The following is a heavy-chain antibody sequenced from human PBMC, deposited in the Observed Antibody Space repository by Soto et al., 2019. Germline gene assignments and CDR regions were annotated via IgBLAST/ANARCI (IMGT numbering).Heavy chain of an antibody. CDR1: VAHINIGGYY. J-gene: IGHJ4*02. CDR2: IYFSGTT. V-gene: IGHV4-31*11. Sequence: TLCLSCVDFVAHINIGGYYGRWVRQLRGKGRAWIGYIYFSGTTYYNPSLESRVTISLETSQHQFSLKLTSVSAADTAVYYCASGDAWGVLLADWGQGTAVTVSS. CDR3: ASGDAWGVLLAD. D-gene: IGHD2-21*02.